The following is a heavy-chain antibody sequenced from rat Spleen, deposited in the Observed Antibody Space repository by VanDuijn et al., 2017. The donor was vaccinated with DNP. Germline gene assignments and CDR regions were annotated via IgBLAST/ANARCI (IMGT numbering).Heavy chain of an antibody. Sequence: EVQLVESGGGLVQPGRSLKLSCAASGFNFNDYWMGWVRQAPTKGLEWVASISTGGGNTYYRDSVKGRFTISRDNAKSTLYLQMDSLRSEDTATYYCARQDPFDYWGQGVMVTVSS. J-gene: IGHJ2*01. CDR3: ARQDPFDY. CDR2: ISTGGGNT. CDR1: GFNFNDYW. V-gene: IGHV5-25*01.